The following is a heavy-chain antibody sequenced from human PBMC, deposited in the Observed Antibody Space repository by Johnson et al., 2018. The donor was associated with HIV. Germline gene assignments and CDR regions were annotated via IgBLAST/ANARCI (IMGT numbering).Heavy chain of an antibody. V-gene: IGHV3-66*01. CDR3: ARDVDKDAFDI. Sequence: VQLVESGGGLVQPGGSLRLSCAASGFTVSSNYMSWVRQAPGKGLEWVSVIYSSGSTYYADSVKGRFTISRDNSKNTLYLQMNSLRAEDTAVYYCARDVDKDAFDIWGQGTMVTVSS. CDR2: IYSSGST. J-gene: IGHJ3*02. CDR1: GFTVSSNY. D-gene: IGHD5-12*01.